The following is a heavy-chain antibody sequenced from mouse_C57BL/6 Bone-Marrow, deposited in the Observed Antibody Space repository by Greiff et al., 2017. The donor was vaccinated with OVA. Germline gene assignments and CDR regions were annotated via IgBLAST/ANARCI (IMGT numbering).Heavy chain of an antibody. J-gene: IGHJ4*01. CDR1: GYTFTSYG. CDR2: IYPRSGNT. Sequence: VKLQESGAELARPGASVKLSCKASGYTFTSYGISWVKQRTGQGLEWIGEIYPRSGNTYYNEKFKGKATLTADKSSSTAYMELRSLTSEDSAVYFCAREAYYAMDYWGQGTSVTVSS. CDR3: AREAYYAMDY. V-gene: IGHV1-81*01.